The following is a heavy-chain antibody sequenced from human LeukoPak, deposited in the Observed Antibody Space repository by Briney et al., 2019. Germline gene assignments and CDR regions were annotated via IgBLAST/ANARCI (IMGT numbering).Heavy chain of an antibody. D-gene: IGHD2-8*01. CDR1: GFTFSGFW. Sequence: QPGGSLRLSCAVSGFTFSGFWMSWSRQAPGKGLEWVASINSDGSEGYYTDVVKGRFTISRDNAKNSLYLQMNSLRAEDTAVYYCAREAFGVGLDYWGQGTLVTVSS. J-gene: IGHJ4*02. V-gene: IGHV3-7*01. CDR3: AREAFGVGLDY. CDR2: INSDGSEG.